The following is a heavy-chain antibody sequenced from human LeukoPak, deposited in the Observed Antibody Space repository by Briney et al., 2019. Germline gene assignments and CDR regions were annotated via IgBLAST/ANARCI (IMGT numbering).Heavy chain of an antibody. CDR3: ARDRELTYYDFWSGYYFDY. CDR2: ISYDGSNK. V-gene: IGHV3-30-3*01. CDR1: GFTFSSYA. Sequence: GGSLRLSCAASGFTFSSYAMHWVRQAPGKGLEWVAVISYDGSNKYYADSVKGRFTISRDNSKNTLYLQMNSLRAEDTAVYYCARDRELTYYDFWSGYYFDYWGQGTLVTVSS. D-gene: IGHD3-3*01. J-gene: IGHJ4*02.